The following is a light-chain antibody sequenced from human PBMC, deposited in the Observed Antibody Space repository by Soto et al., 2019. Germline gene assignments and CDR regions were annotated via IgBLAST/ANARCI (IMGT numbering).Light chain of an antibody. V-gene: IGKV3-20*01. CDR3: QHYMSSRT. J-gene: IGKJ1*01. Sequence: EIVLTQSPGSLSLSPGQRATLSCRASQSVDTTFFDWYQKKPGQAPRLLIDGASKRSTGIPGRFSASGFGTAFTFIISSRAPDSFVVFYCQHYMSSRTFGQGTKVEIK. CDR1: QSVDTTF. CDR2: GAS.